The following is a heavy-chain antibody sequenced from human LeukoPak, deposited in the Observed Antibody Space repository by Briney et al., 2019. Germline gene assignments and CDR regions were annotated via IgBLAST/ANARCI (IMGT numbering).Heavy chain of an antibody. D-gene: IGHD6-19*01. Sequence: SETLSHTCTVSGGSISSDSYYWAWIRQPPGEGLEWIASIYYSGSTYYNPSLKSRVTISVDTSRNQFSLKLSSVTAADTAVYYCASLAVAGLSEGYWGQGTLVIVSS. J-gene: IGHJ4*02. CDR2: IYYSGST. CDR3: ASLAVAGLSEGY. V-gene: IGHV4-39*01. CDR1: GGSISSDSYY.